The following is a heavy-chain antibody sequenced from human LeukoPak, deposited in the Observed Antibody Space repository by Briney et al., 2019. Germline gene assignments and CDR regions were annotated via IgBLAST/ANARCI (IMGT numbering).Heavy chain of an antibody. J-gene: IGHJ5*02. V-gene: IGHV3-30-3*01. CDR3: ARDRLAGPWENWFDP. D-gene: IGHD1-26*01. CDR1: GFILSSYA. CDR2: ISYDETNT. Sequence: GGSLRLSCAASGFILSSYAMHWVRQAPGTGLEWVALISYDETNTYYADSVKGRFTISRDNSKNTLYLQMNSLRAEDTAVYYCARDRLAGPWENWFDPWGQGTLVTVSS.